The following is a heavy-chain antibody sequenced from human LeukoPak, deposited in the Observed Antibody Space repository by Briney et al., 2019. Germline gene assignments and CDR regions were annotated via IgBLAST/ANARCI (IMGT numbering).Heavy chain of an antibody. D-gene: IGHD3-3*01. CDR1: GGSISSSSYY. V-gene: IGHV4-39*01. Sequence: SETLSLTCTVSGGSISSSSYYWGWIRQPPGKGLEWIGSIYYSGSTYYNPSLKSRVTISVDTSKNQFSLKLSSVTAADTAVYYCASGGFGADYWGQGTLVTVSS. J-gene: IGHJ4*02. CDR3: ASGGFGADY. CDR2: IYYSGST.